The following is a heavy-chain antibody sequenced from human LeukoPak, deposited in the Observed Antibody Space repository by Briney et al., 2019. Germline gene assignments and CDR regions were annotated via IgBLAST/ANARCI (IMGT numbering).Heavy chain of an antibody. J-gene: IGHJ2*01. D-gene: IGHD4-17*01. CDR1: GFYLSTRGVG. CDR2: IYWNDDK. CDR3: AHSYGDPIPYWYFDL. V-gene: IGHV2-5*01. Sequence: SGTTLVKPTQTLTLTCTFSGFYLSTRGVGVGWIRQPPGKALEWLALIYWNDDKRYSPSLKSRLTITKDTSKNQVVLTMTNMDPVDTATYYCAHSYGDPIPYWYFDLWGRGTLVTVSS.